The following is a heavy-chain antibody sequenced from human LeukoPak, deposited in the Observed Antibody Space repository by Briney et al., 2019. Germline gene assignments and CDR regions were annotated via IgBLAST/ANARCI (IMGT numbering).Heavy chain of an antibody. J-gene: IGHJ4*02. Sequence: PGGSLKLSCAGSRFNFSDFWMSWVRQAPGKGLEWVANIKNDGSEQYYVDSVKGRFTISRDSAKSSLFLQMHSLRAEDTAVYYCRVGHYSDYWGQGTLVTVSS. CDR1: RFNFSDFW. D-gene: IGHD2-15*01. V-gene: IGHV3-7*01. CDR2: IKNDGSEQ. CDR3: RVGHYSDY.